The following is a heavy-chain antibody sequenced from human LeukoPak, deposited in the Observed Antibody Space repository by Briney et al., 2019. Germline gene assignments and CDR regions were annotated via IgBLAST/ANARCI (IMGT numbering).Heavy chain of an antibody. CDR2: ISGSGGST. CDR1: GFTFSSYA. CDR3: ARGYSGSWFFDY. J-gene: IGHJ4*02. Sequence: GGSLRLSCAASGFTFSSYAMSWVRQAPGKGLEWVSAISGSGGSTYYADSVKGRFTISRDNSKNTLYLQMNSLRAEDTAVYYCARGYSGSWFFDYWGQGTLVTVSS. V-gene: IGHV3-23*01. D-gene: IGHD6-13*01.